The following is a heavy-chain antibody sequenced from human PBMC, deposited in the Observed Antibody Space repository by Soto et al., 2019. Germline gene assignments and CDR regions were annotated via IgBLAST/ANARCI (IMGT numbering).Heavy chain of an antibody. D-gene: IGHD3-10*01. V-gene: IGHV1-18*01. Sequence: ASVKVSCKASGYTFTTYGLSWVRQAPGQGLEWMGWISPYNGNTKYGQKLQGRVTMTTDTSTNTAYMELTSLRSDDTAVYYCARVYGPLYFDYWGQGTLVTVSP. CDR1: GYTFTTYG. CDR2: ISPYNGNT. J-gene: IGHJ4*02. CDR3: ARVYGPLYFDY.